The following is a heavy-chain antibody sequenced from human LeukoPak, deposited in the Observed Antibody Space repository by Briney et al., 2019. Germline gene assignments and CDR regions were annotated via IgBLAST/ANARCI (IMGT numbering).Heavy chain of an antibody. D-gene: IGHD5-24*01. J-gene: IGHJ6*03. CDR1: GFTFSSYG. CDR2: IRYDGSNK. Sequence: PGGSLRLSCAASGFTFSSYGMHWVRQAPGKGLEWVAFIRYDGSNKYYADSVKGRFTISRDNSKNTLYLQMNSLRAEDTAVYYCAKGGDGYNSLYCYYYYMDVWGKGTTVTVSS. V-gene: IGHV3-30*02. CDR3: AKGGDGYNSLYCYYYYMDV.